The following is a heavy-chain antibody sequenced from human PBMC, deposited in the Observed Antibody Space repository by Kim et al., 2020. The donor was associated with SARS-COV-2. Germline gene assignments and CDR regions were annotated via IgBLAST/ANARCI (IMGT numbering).Heavy chain of an antibody. J-gene: IGHJ6*03. Sequence: SETLSLTCAVYGGSFSGYYWSWIRQPPGKGLEWIGEINHSGSTNYNPSLKSRVTISVDTSKNQFSLKLSSVTAADTAVYYCARSFLDIVVVVAATDYYYYYYMDVWGKGTTVTVSS. V-gene: IGHV4-34*01. D-gene: IGHD2-15*01. CDR2: INHSGST. CDR3: ARSFLDIVVVVAATDYYYYYYMDV. CDR1: GGSFSGYY.